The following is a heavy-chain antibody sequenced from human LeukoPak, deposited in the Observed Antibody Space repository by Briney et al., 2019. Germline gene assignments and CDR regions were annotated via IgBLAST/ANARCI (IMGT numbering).Heavy chain of an antibody. Sequence: ASVKVSCKASGYTFTGYYMHWVRQAPGQGLEWMGRINPNSGGTNYAQKFQGRVTMTRDTSTSTAYMELSRLRSDDTAVYYCARYSSSWHYMDVWGKGTTVTVSS. V-gene: IGHV1-2*06. CDR2: INPNSGGT. CDR3: ARYSSSWHYMDV. CDR1: GYTFTGYY. D-gene: IGHD6-13*01. J-gene: IGHJ6*03.